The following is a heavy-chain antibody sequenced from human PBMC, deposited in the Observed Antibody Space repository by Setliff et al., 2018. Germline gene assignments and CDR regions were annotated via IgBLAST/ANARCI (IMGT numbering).Heavy chain of an antibody. V-gene: IGHV1-69*05. Sequence: SVKVSCKASGGTFSSYGISWVRQAPGQGLEWMGGTIPMFGTTSYARQFQGRVTIITDESTSTAYMQLSSLGSEDTAVYYCVREGVHSRSSTDYRYYMDVWGKGTTVTVSS. CDR3: VREGVHSRSSTDYRYYMDV. J-gene: IGHJ6*03. CDR1: GGTFSSYG. CDR2: TIPMFGTT. D-gene: IGHD6-6*01.